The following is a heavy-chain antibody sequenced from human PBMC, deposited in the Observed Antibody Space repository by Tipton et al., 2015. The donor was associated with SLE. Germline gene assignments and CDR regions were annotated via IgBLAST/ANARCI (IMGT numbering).Heavy chain of an antibody. V-gene: IGHV4-31*03. CDR2: IYYGGGT. CDR3: ASSTDQNWFDP. J-gene: IGHJ5*02. D-gene: IGHD2-2*01. Sequence: TLSLTCTVSGDSISNGDDYWSWIRQPPGKGLEWIGNIYYGGGTYYNPSLESRVTISLDTSKNQFSLKLNSVTAADTAVCYCASSTDQNWFDPWGQGTLVTVSS. CDR1: GDSISNGDDY.